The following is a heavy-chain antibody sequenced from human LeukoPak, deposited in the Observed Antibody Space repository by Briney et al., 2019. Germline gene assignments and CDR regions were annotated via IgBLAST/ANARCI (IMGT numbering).Heavy chain of an antibody. CDR2: IYWDDDK. J-gene: IGHJ3*02. CDR3: AHLRVVSAFDI. CDR1: GFSLNTSGVG. V-gene: IGHV2-5*02. Sequence: SGPTLVKPTQTLTLTCTFSGFSLNTSGVGVGWIRQPPGKALEWLALIYWDDDKRYSPSLKSRLTIPKDTSKNHVVLTMTNMDPVDTATYYCAHLRVVSAFDIWGQGTMVTVSS.